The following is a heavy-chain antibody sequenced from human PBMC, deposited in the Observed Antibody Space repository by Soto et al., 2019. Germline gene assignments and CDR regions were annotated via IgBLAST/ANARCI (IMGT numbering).Heavy chain of an antibody. D-gene: IGHD2-2*03. J-gene: IGHJ4*02. V-gene: IGHV1-18*01. CDR3: ARDLVGYCNSTSCYSFDY. CDR1: GYTFTSYG. CDR2: ISAYNGNT. Sequence: ASVKVSCKASGYTFTSYGISWVRQAPGQGLEWMGWISAYNGNTNYAQKLQGRVTMTTDTSTSTAYMELRSLRSDDTAVYYCARDLVGYCNSTSCYSFDYWGQGTLVTVSS.